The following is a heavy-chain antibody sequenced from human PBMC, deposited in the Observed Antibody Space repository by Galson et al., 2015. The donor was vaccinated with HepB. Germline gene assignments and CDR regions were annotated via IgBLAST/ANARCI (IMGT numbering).Heavy chain of an antibody. Sequence: SETLSLTCAVSGGSLNRNNLWSWVRQPPGKGLEWIGEIDRSMTTNYNPSLKSRVTISVDKSKNQVSLDLTSVTAADTAVYFCARVTGILVISIEDPHFDSKEAFDMWGQGTMVIVSS. V-gene: IGHV4-4*02. CDR2: IDRSMTT. J-gene: IGHJ3*02. CDR3: ARVTGILVISIEDPHFDSKEAFDM. CDR1: GGSLNRNNL. D-gene: IGHD3-9*01.